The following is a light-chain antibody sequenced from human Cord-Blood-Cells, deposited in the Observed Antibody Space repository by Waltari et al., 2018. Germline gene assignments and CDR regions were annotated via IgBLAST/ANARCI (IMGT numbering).Light chain of an antibody. CDR2: AAS. Sequence: DIQMTQAPSSLSASVGDRVTITCRASQSISSYLKWYQQKPGKAPKRLIYAASSLQSGVPSRYSGSGSGTEFTLTISSLQPEDFATYDCQQRYSTPYTFGQGTKLEIK. CDR1: QSISSY. J-gene: IGKJ2*01. V-gene: IGKV1-39*01. CDR3: QQRYSTPYT.